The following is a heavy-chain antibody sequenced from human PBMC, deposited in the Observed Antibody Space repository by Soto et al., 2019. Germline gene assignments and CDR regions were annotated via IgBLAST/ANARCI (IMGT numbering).Heavy chain of an antibody. CDR1: GFMFSGYV. D-gene: IGHD2-8*01. V-gene: IGHV3-33*01. Sequence: ESGGDVVQPGRSLRLSCAASGFMFSGYVMHWVRQAPGKGLEWVAVIWYVGDIESHAESVRGRFTISRDNFKHTLYLQMNSLRAEDTAVYFCARWGVYDAAGGLDVWGQGTTVTVSS. J-gene: IGHJ6*02. CDR2: IWYVGDIE. CDR3: ARWGVYDAAGGLDV.